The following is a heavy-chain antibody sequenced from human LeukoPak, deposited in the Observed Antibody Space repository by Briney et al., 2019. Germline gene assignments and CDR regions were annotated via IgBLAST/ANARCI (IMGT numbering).Heavy chain of an antibody. V-gene: IGHV3-23*01. Sequence: GGSLRLSCAASKFTFRNYAMSWVRQAPGRGLEWVAAITDGGGSTYYADSVKGRFTISRDNSKNTLYLQMNSLRAEDTAVYYCVKEDHYGDYVQIDHWGQGTLVTVSS. CDR1: KFTFRNYA. CDR3: VKEDHYGDYVQIDH. J-gene: IGHJ4*02. CDR2: ITDGGGST. D-gene: IGHD4-17*01.